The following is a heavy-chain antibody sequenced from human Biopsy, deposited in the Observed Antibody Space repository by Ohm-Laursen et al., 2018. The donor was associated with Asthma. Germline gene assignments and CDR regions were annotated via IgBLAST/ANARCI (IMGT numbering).Heavy chain of an antibody. D-gene: IGHD6-13*01. CDR3: AKGWYFDS. CDR2: ISHDGTTE. J-gene: IGHJ4*02. Sequence: SLRLSCSASGFTFSSYAMSWVRQAPGKGLEWVAIISHDGTTEYYADSVKGRFTISRDNSRDTVSLQMNSLRAEDTAVYYCAKGWYFDSWGQGTQVTVSS. CDR1: GFTFSSYA. V-gene: IGHV3-30*18.